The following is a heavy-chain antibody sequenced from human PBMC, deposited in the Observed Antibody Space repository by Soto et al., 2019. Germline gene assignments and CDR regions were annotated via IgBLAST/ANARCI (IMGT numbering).Heavy chain of an antibody. CDR1: GASISSGDYS. D-gene: IGHD3-10*01. J-gene: IGHJ4*02. V-gene: IGHV4-30-2*01. Sequence: QLQLQESGSGLVKPSQTLSLTCAVSGASISSGDYSWTWIRQPPGKGLEWIGYISHSGSTYYKSSLKSRVSISADRPKNQFFLRLNSVTAADSAVYYCARDSGGSSYYHFDYWGRGILVSVSS. CDR3: ARDSGGSSYYHFDY. CDR2: ISHSGST.